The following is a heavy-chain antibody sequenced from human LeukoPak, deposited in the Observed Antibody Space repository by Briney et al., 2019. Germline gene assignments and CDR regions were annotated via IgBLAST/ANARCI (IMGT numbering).Heavy chain of an antibody. V-gene: IGHV3-23*01. D-gene: IGHD1-26*01. CDR3: AKRGVGAEFDY. CDR2: ISGGGGST. CDR1: GFTFSSYA. Sequence: GGSLRLSCAASGFTFSSYAMSWIRQAPGKGLEWVSVISGGGGSTYYADSVKGRFTISRDNSKNTLYLQMNSLRAEDTAVYYCAKRGVGAEFDYWGQGTLVTVSS. J-gene: IGHJ4*02.